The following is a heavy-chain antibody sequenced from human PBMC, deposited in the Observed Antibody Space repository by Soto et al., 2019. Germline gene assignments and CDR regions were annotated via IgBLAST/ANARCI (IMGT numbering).Heavy chain of an antibody. V-gene: IGHV1-8*01. CDR1: GYTFTTYE. J-gene: IGHJ6*03. D-gene: IGHD6-13*01. CDR2: MNPNSGNT. Sequence: GASVKVSCKASGYTFTTYEINWVRQATGQGLEWMGWMNPNSGNTGYAQKFQGRVTMTRNTSISTAYMELSSLRSEDTAVYYCARGPGSWYYYYMDVWGKGTTVTVSS. CDR3: ARGPGSWYYYYMDV.